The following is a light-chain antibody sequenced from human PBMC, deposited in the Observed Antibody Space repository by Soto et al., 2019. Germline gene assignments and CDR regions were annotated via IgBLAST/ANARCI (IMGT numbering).Light chain of an antibody. CDR2: NN. CDR3: GTWDTSLSVGV. Sequence: QSVLTQPPSASGTPGQRVTISCSGSSSNIGSNTVNWYRQLPGTAPKLLIYNNKRPSGIPDRFSASKSGASATLGITGLQTGDEADYYCGTWDTSLSVGVFGGGTKVTVL. J-gene: IGLJ3*02. V-gene: IGLV1-51*02. CDR1: SSNIGSNT.